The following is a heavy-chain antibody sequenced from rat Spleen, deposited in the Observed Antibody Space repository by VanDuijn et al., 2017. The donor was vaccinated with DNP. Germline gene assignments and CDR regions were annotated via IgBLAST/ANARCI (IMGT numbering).Heavy chain of an antibody. CDR3: ARHGRRVFDY. CDR2: ISPSGSRP. D-gene: IGHD1-11*01. CDR1: GFPFSDFY. Sequence: EVQLVETGGGLVQPGRSLKLSCAASGFPFSDFYMAWVRQAPKKGLAWVAAISPSGSRPYSPDSVKGRFTISRDNAKSTLYLQMDSLRSEDTATYYCARHGRRVFDYWGQGVMVTVSS. V-gene: IGHV5-7*01. J-gene: IGHJ2*01.